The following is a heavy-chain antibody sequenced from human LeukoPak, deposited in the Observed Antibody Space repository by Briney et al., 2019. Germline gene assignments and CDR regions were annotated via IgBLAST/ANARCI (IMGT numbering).Heavy chain of an antibody. CDR1: GFTFSNYW. V-gene: IGHV3-74*01. Sequence: GGSLRLSCVASGFTFSNYWMHWVRQPPGKGLVWVSRIYVDGRTTNYADSVKGRFTISRDNAKSTVYLEMNSLSVEDTATYYCIRDFRSADLWGQGTLVTVTS. CDR3: IRDFRSADL. J-gene: IGHJ5*02. CDR2: IYVDGRTT.